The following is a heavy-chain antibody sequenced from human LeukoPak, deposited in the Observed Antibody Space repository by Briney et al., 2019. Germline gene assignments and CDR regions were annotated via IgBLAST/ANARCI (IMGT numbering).Heavy chain of an antibody. CDR1: GYSFTSYW. Sequence: GESLKISCKGSGYSFTSYWIGWVRQMPGKGLEWMGIIYPDDSDTRYSPSFQGQVTISVDKSISTAYLQWSSLKASDTAMCYCARLGSIAVAGNSFDYWGQGTLVTVSS. CDR2: IYPDDSDT. D-gene: IGHD6-19*01. V-gene: IGHV5-51*01. CDR3: ARLGSIAVAGNSFDY. J-gene: IGHJ4*02.